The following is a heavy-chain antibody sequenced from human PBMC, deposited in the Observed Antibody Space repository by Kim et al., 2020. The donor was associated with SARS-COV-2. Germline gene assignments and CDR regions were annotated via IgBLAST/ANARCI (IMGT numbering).Heavy chain of an antibody. D-gene: IGHD3-3*01. J-gene: IGHJ4*02. CDR1: AFTFGDYT. CDR2: LAWPTGTV. Sequence: GGSPRLSCADSAFTFGDYTIHWVRLVPGRGLEWVSGLAWPTGTVAYADSVKGRFTISRGNAENSLHLQMNSLRAEDTALYYCAKDKSGDLEYWGQGTLVTVSS. V-gene: IGHV3-9*01. CDR3: AKDKSGDLEY.